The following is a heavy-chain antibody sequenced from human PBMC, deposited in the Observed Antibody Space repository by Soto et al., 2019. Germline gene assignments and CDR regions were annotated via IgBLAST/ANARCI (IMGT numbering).Heavy chain of an antibody. Sequence: EVQLLESGGGLVQPGGSLRLSCAASGFTFSSYAMSWVRQAPGKGLEWVSAISGSGGSTYYADSVKGRFTISRDNSKNTLYLEMNSLRAEDTAVYYCAKEAMYCSGGSCYRAFDIWGQGTMVTVSS. CDR1: GFTFSSYA. D-gene: IGHD2-15*01. V-gene: IGHV3-23*01. J-gene: IGHJ3*02. CDR3: AKEAMYCSGGSCYRAFDI. CDR2: ISGSGGST.